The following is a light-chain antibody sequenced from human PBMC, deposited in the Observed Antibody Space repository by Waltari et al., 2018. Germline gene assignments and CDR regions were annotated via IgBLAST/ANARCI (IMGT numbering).Light chain of an antibody. CDR3: QQYNSYPLT. CDR2: EAS. Sequence: DIQMTPSPSTLSASVGDRVTIPCRSSQSISTWMAWYQQKPGLAPKLLIYEASTFESGVPSRFRGSGSGTEFTLTISSLQPDDFATYYCQQYNSYPLTFGGGTKVEIK. J-gene: IGKJ4*01. CDR1: QSISTW. V-gene: IGKV1-5*01.